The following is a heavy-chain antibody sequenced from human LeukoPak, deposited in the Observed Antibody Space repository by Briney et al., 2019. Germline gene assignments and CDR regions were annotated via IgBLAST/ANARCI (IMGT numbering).Heavy chain of an antibody. V-gene: IGHV4-34*01. J-gene: IGHJ3*02. CDR3: ASPGICSSTSCYSLGAFDI. CDR1: GGSFSGYY. D-gene: IGHD2-2*01. Sequence: SETLSLTCAVYGGSFSGYYWSWIRQPPGKGLEWIGEINHSGSTNYNPSLKSRITISVDTSKNQFSLKLSSVTAADTAVYYCASPGICSSTSCYSLGAFDIWGQGTMVTVSS. CDR2: INHSGST.